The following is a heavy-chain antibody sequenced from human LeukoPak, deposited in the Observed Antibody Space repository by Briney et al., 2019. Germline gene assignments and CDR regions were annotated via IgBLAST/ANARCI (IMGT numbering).Heavy chain of an antibody. CDR3: VRDKVNLEY. CDR1: GGSISSSSYY. CDR2: ISNSGNTI. Sequence: KSSETLSLTCTVSGGSISSSSYYWGWIRQAPGKGLEWVLCISNSGNTIYYADSVKGRFTVSRDNAKNSLYLQMNSLRAEDTAVYYCVRDKVNLEYWGQGTLVTVSS. J-gene: IGHJ4*02. D-gene: IGHD6-6*01. V-gene: IGHV3-11*04.